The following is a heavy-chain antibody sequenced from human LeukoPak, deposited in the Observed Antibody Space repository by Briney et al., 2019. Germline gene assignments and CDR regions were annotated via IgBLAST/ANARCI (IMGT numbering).Heavy chain of an antibody. CDR3: ARVSGSYASPTPFDY. V-gene: IGHV1-18*01. CDR2: ISAYNGNT. D-gene: IGHD1-26*01. CDR1: GYTITSYG. J-gene: IGHJ4*02. Sequence: GASVKVSCKASGYTITSYGISWVRQAPGQGLEWIGWISAYNGNTNYAQKLQGRVTMTTDTSTSTAYMELRSLRSDDTAVYYCARVSGSYASPTPFDYWGQGTLVTVSS.